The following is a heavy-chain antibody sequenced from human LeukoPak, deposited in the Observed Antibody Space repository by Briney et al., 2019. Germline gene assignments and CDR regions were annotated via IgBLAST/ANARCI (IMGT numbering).Heavy chain of an antibody. J-gene: IGHJ5*02. CDR1: GGSISSYY. CDR2: IYYSGST. Sequence: SETLSLTCTVSGGSISSYYWSWIRQPPGKGLEWIGYIYYSGSTNYNPSLKSRVTISVDTSKNQFSLKLSSVTAADTAVYYCARGGTECGGDCYRWFDPWGQGTLVTVSS. D-gene: IGHD2-21*02. CDR3: ARGGTECGGDCYRWFDP. V-gene: IGHV4-59*12.